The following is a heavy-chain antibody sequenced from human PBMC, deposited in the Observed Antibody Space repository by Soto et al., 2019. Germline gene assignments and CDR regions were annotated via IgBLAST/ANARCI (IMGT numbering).Heavy chain of an antibody. CDR3: ARDGPGGYYYYYGMDV. Sequence: QVQLVQSGAEVKKPGASVKVSCKASGYTFTSYGISWVRQAPGQGLEWMGWISAYNGNTNYAQKLQGRVTMTTDTSTSTAYMELRSRRSDDTAVYYCARDGPGGYYYYYGMDVWGQGTTVTVSS. D-gene: IGHD3-16*01. J-gene: IGHJ6*02. CDR2: ISAYNGNT. CDR1: GYTFTSYG. V-gene: IGHV1-18*01.